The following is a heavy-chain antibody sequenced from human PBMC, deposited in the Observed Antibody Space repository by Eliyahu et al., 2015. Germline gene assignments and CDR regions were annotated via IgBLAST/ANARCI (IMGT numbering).Heavy chain of an antibody. V-gene: IGHV1-2*02. CDR2: IDXPGGGT. D-gene: IGHD2-15*01. CDR1: GXXLXAXX. CDR3: ARERSQCSGGTCHRRTFDP. J-gene: IGHJ5*02. Sequence: QVQLVQSGAEVKNPGDSVKVSCKASGXXLXAXXILWARQAPGQGLDWMGWIDXPGGGTHFEEKFXGKVTMXRDTSINTAYMEMTSLRSDDTAVYYCARERSQCSGGTCHRRTFDPWGQGTLVTVSS.